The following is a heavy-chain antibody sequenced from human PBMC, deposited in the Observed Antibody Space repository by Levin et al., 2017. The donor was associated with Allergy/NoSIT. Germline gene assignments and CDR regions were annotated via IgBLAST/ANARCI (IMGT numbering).Heavy chain of an antibody. V-gene: IGHV3-74*01. Sequence: LSLTCAASGFTFRSSWMHWVRQAPGKGLVWVSRINSDGSSTSYADSVKGRFTISRDNAKNTLYLQMNSLRAEDTAVYYCARVGYYDSSGYFVPSHFDYWGQGTLVTVSS. CDR1: GFTFRSSW. J-gene: IGHJ4*02. CDR2: INSDGSST. D-gene: IGHD3-22*01. CDR3: ARVGYYDSSGYFVPSHFDY.